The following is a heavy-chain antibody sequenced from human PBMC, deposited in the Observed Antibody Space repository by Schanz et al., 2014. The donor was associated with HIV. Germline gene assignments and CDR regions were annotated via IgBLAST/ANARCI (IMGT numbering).Heavy chain of an antibody. J-gene: IGHJ6*02. D-gene: IGHD3-3*01. CDR3: ARPDYDFWVDV. V-gene: IGHV3-23*01. CDR2: ISWNSGSI. Sequence: EVQLLESGGGLVQPGGSLRLSCAASGLTFGSYAMSWVRQAPGKGLEWVSGISWNSGSIGYADSVKGRFTIARDNAKNSLSLQMNSLRAEDTAVYYCARPDYDFWVDVWGQGTTVIVSS. CDR1: GLTFGSYA.